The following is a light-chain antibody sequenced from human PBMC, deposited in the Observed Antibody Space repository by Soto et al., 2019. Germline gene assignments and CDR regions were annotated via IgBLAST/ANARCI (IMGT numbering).Light chain of an antibody. Sequence: DIQMTQSPSTLSASVGDRVTITCRASQSISNWLVWYQQKPGKAPKLLIYKASSLESGVPSRFSGSGSGTEFTLTISSLQPDDFATYYCQQYNRYTFGQGTRLEIK. CDR1: QSISNW. CDR3: QQYNRYT. CDR2: KAS. J-gene: IGKJ2*01. V-gene: IGKV1-5*03.